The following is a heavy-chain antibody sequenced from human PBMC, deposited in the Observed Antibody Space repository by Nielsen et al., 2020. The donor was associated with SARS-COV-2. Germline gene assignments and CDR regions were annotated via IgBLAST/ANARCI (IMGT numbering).Heavy chain of an antibody. D-gene: IGHD2-15*01. CDR2: INPSGGST. CDR3: ARGYRTGYCSGGSCYGPVDY. Sequence: WVRQAPGQGLEWMGIINPSGGSTSYAQKFQGRVTITADESTSTAYMELSSLRSEDTAVYYCARGYRTGYCSGGSCYGPVDYWGQGTLVTVSS. J-gene: IGHJ4*02. V-gene: IGHV1-46*01.